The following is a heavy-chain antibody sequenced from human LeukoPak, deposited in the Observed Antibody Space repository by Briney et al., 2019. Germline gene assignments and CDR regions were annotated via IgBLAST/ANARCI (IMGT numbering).Heavy chain of an antibody. D-gene: IGHD5-18*01. CDR3: ARIDGYTYGYAAY. CDR2: IYPSGST. Sequence: SETLSLSCAVSGYSISSGYYWGWIRQPPGKGLQLIGNIYPSGSTYYNPSLNSRVTISVDTSKNQFSLKLTSVTAADTAVYYCARIDGYTYGYAAYWGQGTLVTASS. CDR1: GYSISSGYY. V-gene: IGHV4-38-2*01. J-gene: IGHJ4*02.